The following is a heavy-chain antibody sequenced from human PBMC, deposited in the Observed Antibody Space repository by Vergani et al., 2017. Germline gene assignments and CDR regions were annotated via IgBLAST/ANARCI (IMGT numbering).Heavy chain of an antibody. CDR1: GGSISSYY. CDR2: IYYSGST. J-gene: IGHJ4*02. CDR3: ARSSGGYSYGPGGLDY. V-gene: IGHV4-59*01. D-gene: IGHD5-18*01. Sequence: QVQLQESGPGLVKPSETLSLTCTVSGGSISSYYWSWIRQPPGKGLEWIGYIYYSGSTNYNPSPKSRVTISVDTSKNQFSLKLSSVTAADTAVYYCARSSGGYSYGPGGLDYWGQGTLVTVSS.